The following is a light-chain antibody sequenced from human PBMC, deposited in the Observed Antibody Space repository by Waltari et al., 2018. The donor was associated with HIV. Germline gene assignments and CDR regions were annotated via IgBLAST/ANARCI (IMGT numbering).Light chain of an antibody. J-gene: IGLJ1*01. CDR2: EVS. CDR3: SSYTRSSTYV. CDR1: SSDVFNYNY. Sequence: QSTLTQPVSVSGSPGQSITISCTGTSSDVFNYNYVSWYQQHPDRVPKLMIYEVSNRPSAVSNRFAGSKSGNTASLTISVLQSEDEADYYCSSYTRSSTYVFGTGTKVTVL. V-gene: IGLV2-14*01.